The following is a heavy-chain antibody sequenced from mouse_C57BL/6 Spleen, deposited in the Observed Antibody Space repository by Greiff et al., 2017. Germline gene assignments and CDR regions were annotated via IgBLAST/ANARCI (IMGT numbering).Heavy chain of an antibody. CDR2: IDPEDGDT. CDR1: GFNIKDYY. V-gene: IGHV14-1*01. CDR3: TTYYGSSYDY. Sequence: EVQLQQSGAELVRPGASVKLSCTASGFNIKDYYMHWVKQRPEQGLEWIGRIDPEDGDTVYAPKFQGKATLTADTSSNTAYLQLSSLTSEDTAVYYCTTYYGSSYDYWGQGTTLTVSS. D-gene: IGHD1-1*01. J-gene: IGHJ2*01.